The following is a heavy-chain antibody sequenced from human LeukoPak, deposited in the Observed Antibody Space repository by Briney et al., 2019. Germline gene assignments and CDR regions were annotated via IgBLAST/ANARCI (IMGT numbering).Heavy chain of an antibody. V-gene: IGHV4-59*01. Sequence: SHTLSLPYTLSGGSLSIYYWSWIRDPPGKGLEWMGYIYYSGSTNYNPSLKCRVTISGDTSKNQFSLKLNSVTAADTAVYYYARDAPHYYGSGRVGLDVWGQGTTVTVSS. D-gene: IGHD3-10*01. J-gene: IGHJ6*02. CDR2: IYYSGST. CDR3: ARDAPHYYGSGRVGLDV. CDR1: GGSLSIYY.